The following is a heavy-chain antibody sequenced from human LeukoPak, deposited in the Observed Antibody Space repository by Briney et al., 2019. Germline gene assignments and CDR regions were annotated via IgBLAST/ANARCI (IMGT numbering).Heavy chain of an antibody. CDR1: GGAISSSNW. CDR2: IYHSRST. V-gene: IGHV4-4*02. CDR3: ARDSNHYYGMDV. J-gene: IGHJ6*02. Sequence: PSGTLSLTCAVSGGAISSSNWWSWVRQRPGTGLEWIGEIYHSRSTTYNPSLKRRVAISVDKTKKQFSLKLSSVTAAATAVYYCARDSNHYYGMDVWGQGTTVTVSS.